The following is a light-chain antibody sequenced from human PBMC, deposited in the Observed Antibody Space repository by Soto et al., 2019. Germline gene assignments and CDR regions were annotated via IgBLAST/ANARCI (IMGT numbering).Light chain of an antibody. CDR1: QTISSGF. J-gene: IGKJ1*01. CDR2: GAS. Sequence: IEVTQSPRILHLSPGDRAPLSCRASQTISSGFLAWYQHKVGQAPRLLIYGASTRDTGVPDRFSGSGSGTDFTLTISSLQPEDFAVYYCQQYYKAPWTFGQGTQVEIK. V-gene: IGKV3D-7*01. CDR3: QQYYKAPWT.